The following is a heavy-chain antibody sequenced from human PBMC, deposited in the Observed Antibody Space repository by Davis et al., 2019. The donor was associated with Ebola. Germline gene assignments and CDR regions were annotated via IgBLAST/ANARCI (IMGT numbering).Heavy chain of an antibody. Sequence: SVKVSCKASGGTFSSYAISWVRQAPGQGLEWMGGIIPIFGTANYAQKFQGRVTITADESTSTAYMELSSLGSEDTAVYYCARDGLVATTEYNWFDPWGQGTLVTVSS. D-gene: IGHD5-12*01. CDR3: ARDGLVATTEYNWFDP. V-gene: IGHV1-69*13. J-gene: IGHJ5*02. CDR1: GGTFSSYA. CDR2: IIPIFGTA.